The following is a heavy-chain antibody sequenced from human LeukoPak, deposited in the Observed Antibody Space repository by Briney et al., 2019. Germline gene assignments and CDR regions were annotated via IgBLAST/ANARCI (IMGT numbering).Heavy chain of an antibody. V-gene: IGHV3-21*01. J-gene: IGHJ4*02. CDR2: ITVSSSYI. D-gene: IGHD4-17*01. CDR1: GFNFNDYS. Sequence: PGGSLRLSCAASGFNFNDYSMNWVRQAPGKGLEWVSSITVSSSYIYYADSVKGRFTNSRDSAKNSVYLQMNGLRAEDTAVYYCARNRRPYGDYDYWGQGTLVTVSS. CDR3: ARNRRPYGDYDY.